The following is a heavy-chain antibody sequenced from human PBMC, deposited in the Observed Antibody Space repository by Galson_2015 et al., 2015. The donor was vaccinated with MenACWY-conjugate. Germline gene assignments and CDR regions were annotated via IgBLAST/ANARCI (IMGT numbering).Heavy chain of an antibody. CDR3: AREVVYGSGSYLEDFDS. CDR1: GFTFSSYA. V-gene: IGHV3-23*01. CDR2: ISGSGSKT. Sequence: SLRLSCAASGFTFSSYAMSWVRQAPGKGLEWVSSISGSGSKTYYADSVKGRFTISRDNSKNTLFVQMNDLRAEDTAVYYCAREVVYGSGSYLEDFDSWGQGTLVTVS. J-gene: IGHJ4*02. D-gene: IGHD3-10*01.